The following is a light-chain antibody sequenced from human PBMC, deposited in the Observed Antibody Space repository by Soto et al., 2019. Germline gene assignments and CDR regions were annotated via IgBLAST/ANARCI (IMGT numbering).Light chain of an antibody. CDR3: QQYGSSALT. Sequence: EIVLTQSPGTLSLSPGERATLSCRASQSVSSSYLVWYQQRPGQPPRLLIYGTSNRAAGIPDRFTGTGSGKDFTLTIYGLEPEDSAVYYCQQYGSSALTFGGGTKV. CDR2: GTS. V-gene: IGKV3-20*01. CDR1: QSVSSSY. J-gene: IGKJ4*01.